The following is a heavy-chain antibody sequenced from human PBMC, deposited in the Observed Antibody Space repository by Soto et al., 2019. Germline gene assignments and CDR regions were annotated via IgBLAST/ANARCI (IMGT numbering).Heavy chain of an antibody. J-gene: IGHJ5*02. CDR1: GFTFSNFA. CDR2: ISHTGNTI. D-gene: IGHD3-10*01. CDR3: EKLVKVRGAHNWFDP. V-gene: IGHV3-23*01. Sequence: GGSLRLSCAASGFTFSNFAMSWVRQAPGMGLEWVSSISHTGNTIYYADSVKGRFTISRDNSKNTLYLQMNSLRAEDTAVYYCEKLVKVRGAHNWFDPWCQGILVTVS.